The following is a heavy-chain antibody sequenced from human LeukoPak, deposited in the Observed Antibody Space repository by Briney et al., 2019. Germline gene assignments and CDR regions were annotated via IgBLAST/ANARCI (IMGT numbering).Heavy chain of an antibody. CDR3: ARFQSSSSWDYYYGLDV. CDR2: IYNSGST. V-gene: IGHV4-59*01. D-gene: IGHD6-13*01. J-gene: IGHJ6*02. CDR1: GGSISSYY. Sequence: SESLSLTCTVSGGSISSYYWSWIRQPPGKGLEGIGYIYNSGSTNYNPSLKSRVTISVDTSKNQVSLKLSSVTAADTAVYYCARFQSSSSWDYYYGLDVWGQGTTVTVSS.